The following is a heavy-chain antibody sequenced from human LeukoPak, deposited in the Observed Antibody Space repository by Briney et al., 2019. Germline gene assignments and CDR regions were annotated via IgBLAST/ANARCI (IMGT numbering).Heavy chain of an antibody. J-gene: IGHJ4*02. D-gene: IGHD1-1*01. Sequence: GGSLRLSCAVSGFTVSRSYMSWVRQAPGKGLVWVSRINSDGSSTSYADSVKGRFTISRDNAKNTLYLQVNSLRAEDTAVYYCARGASWAGNFDYWGQGTLVTVSS. V-gene: IGHV3-74*01. CDR2: INSDGSST. CDR3: ARGASWAGNFDY. CDR1: GFTVSRSY.